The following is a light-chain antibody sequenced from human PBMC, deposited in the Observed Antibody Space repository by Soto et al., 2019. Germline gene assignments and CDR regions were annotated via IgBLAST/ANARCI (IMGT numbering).Light chain of an antibody. CDR2: GAS. V-gene: IGKV3-20*01. J-gene: IGKJ1*01. Sequence: EIVLTQSPGTLSLSPGERATLSCRASQSVSSSHLAWYQQKPGQAPRLLIYGASSRAPGIPDRFSGSGSGTDFTLTISRLEPEDFAVYYCQQYGSSTWTFGQGTKVEI. CDR3: QQYGSSTWT. CDR1: QSVSSSH.